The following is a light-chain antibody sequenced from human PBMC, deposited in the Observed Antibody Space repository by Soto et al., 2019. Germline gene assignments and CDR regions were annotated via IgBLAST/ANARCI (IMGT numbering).Light chain of an antibody. CDR2: EVN. CDR3: SAYTSSSTLYV. Sequence: QSALTQPASVSGSPRQSITLSCTGASSDVGGYTYVSWYQQHPGKAPKLMIYEVNNRPSGVSNRFSGSKSGNTASLTISVLQAEDEADYYCSAYTSSSTLYVFATGTKLTVL. V-gene: IGLV2-14*01. J-gene: IGLJ1*01. CDR1: SSDVGGYTY.